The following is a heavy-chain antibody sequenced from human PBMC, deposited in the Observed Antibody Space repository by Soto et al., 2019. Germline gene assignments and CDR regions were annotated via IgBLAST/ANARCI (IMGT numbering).Heavy chain of an antibody. Sequence: QLVESGGGLVQPGGSLRLSCAASGFPFSHFAMQWVRQAPGKGLEYVSAIGSDGRNTYYENSVRGSFTISRDNSKNTLYLHMGSLRAEDMAVYYCARVGCETRCSDYLYYYMDVWGKGTTITVSS. D-gene: IGHD2-2*01. CDR3: ARVGCETRCSDYLYYYMDV. CDR2: IGSDGRNT. CDR1: GFPFSHFA. J-gene: IGHJ6*03. V-gene: IGHV3-64*01.